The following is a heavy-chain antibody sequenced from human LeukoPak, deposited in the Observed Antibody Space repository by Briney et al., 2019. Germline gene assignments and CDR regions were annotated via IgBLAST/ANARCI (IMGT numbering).Heavy chain of an antibody. J-gene: IGHJ3*02. Sequence: GGSLRLSCAASGFTFSSYSMNWVRQAPGKGLEWVSYISRSSSIIYHADSVKGRFTISRDNAKNSLYLQMNSLGADDTAVYYCAREMTTAYAFDIWGQGTMVTVSS. V-gene: IGHV3-48*01. CDR3: AREMTTAYAFDI. D-gene: IGHD4-11*01. CDR1: GFTFSSYS. CDR2: ISRSSSII.